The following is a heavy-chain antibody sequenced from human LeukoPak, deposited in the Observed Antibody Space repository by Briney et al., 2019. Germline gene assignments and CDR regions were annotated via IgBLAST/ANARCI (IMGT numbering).Heavy chain of an antibody. V-gene: IGHV1-69*02. CDR3: ARGALASYYYYGMDV. CDR2: ITPILGIA. J-gene: IGHJ6*02. Sequence: GASVKVSCKASGGTFSSYTISWVRQAPGQGLEWMGRITPILGIANYAQKFQGRVTITADKSTSTAYMELSSLRSEDTAVYYCARGALASYYYYGMDVWGQGTTVTVSS. CDR1: GGTFSSYT.